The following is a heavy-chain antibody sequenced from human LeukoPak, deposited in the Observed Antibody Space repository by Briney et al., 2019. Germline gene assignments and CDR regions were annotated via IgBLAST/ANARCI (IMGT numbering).Heavy chain of an antibody. Sequence: ASVKVSCKASGYTFTSYYFHWVRQAPGQGLEWMGWISAYNGNTNYAQKLQGRVTMTTDTSTSTAYMELRSLRSDDTAVYYCARAHMVRGVICLGYWGQGTLVTVSS. J-gene: IGHJ4*02. D-gene: IGHD3-10*01. CDR1: GYTFTSYY. V-gene: IGHV1-18*04. CDR3: ARAHMVRGVICLGY. CDR2: ISAYNGNT.